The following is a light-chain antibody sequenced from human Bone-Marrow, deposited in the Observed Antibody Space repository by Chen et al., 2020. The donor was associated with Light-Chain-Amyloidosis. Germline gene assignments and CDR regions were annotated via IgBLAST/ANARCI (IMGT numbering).Light chain of an antibody. CDR1: DLPTKY. Sequence: SYELTQPHSVSVSPGQTARISCSGDDLPTKYAYWYQQKPGQAPGLVIHRDTERPSGISERFSGSSSGTTATLPISGVQSEDEADYHCQSADSSGTYEVIFGGGTKLTVL. J-gene: IGLJ2*01. CDR3: QSADSSGTYEVI. V-gene: IGLV3-25*03. CDR2: RDT.